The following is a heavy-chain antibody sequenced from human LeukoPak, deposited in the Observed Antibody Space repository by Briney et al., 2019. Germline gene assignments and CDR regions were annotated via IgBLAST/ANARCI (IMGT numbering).Heavy chain of an antibody. D-gene: IGHD3-10*01. J-gene: IGHJ3*02. CDR3: ASETGSYYPDAFDI. Sequence: GGSLRLSCAASGFTVSSNYMSWVRQAPGKGLEWVSVIYSGGSTYYADSVKGRFTISRDNSKNTLYLQMNSLRAEDTAVYYCASETGSYYPDAFDIWGQGTMVTVSS. V-gene: IGHV3-66*01. CDR1: GFTVSSNY. CDR2: IYSGGST.